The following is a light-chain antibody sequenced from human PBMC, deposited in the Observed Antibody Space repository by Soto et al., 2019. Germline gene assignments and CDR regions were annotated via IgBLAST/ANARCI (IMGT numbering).Light chain of an antibody. V-gene: IGKV2-28*01. Sequence: VMTQSPLSLPVTPGEPASISCRSSHSLLHSNGYNYLDWYLQKPGQSPQLLIYLGSNRASGVPDRFSGSGSGTDFTLRISRVEAEDVGVYYCMQALQTPPTFGQGTKVDIK. J-gene: IGKJ1*01. CDR2: LGS. CDR3: MQALQTPPT. CDR1: HSLLHSNGYNY.